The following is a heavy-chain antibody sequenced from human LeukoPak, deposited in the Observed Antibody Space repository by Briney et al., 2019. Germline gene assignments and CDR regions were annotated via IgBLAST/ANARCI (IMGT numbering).Heavy chain of an antibody. CDR3: KSGGAAPGSFDY. CDR2: IKYDGNEE. CDR1: GFTFSSYW. J-gene: IGHJ4*02. Sequence: GGSLRLSCAASGFTFSSYWMSWMRQAPGKGLEWVANIKYDGNEEYYVDSVKGRFTIFGDNAKNSLYLQLNSLRVEDTAVYYCKSGGAAPGSFDYWGQGTLVTVSS. D-gene: IGHD1-1*01. V-gene: IGHV3-7*01.